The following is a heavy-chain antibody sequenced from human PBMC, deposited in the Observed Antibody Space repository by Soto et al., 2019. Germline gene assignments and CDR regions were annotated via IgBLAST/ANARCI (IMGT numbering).Heavy chain of an antibody. CDR2: IIPIFGTA. D-gene: IGHD3-3*01. Sequence: SVKVSCKASGGTFSSYAISWVRQAPGQGPEWMGGIIPIFGTANYAQKFQGRVTITADESTSTAYMELSSLRSEGTAVYYCARDTWNDFWSGTTYYYYGMDVWGQGTTVTVS. CDR1: GGTFSSYA. J-gene: IGHJ6*02. CDR3: ARDTWNDFWSGTTYYYYGMDV. V-gene: IGHV1-69*13.